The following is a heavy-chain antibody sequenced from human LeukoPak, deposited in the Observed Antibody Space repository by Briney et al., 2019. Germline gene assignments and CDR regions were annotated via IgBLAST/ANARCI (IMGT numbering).Heavy chain of an antibody. D-gene: IGHD6-13*01. Sequence: GGSLRLSRTASLVTPTDHAMHWVRQAPGKGLEWVSGIMWDSSRIDYADPVKGRFTISRDNAKNSLYLQMNSLRPEDTALYYFGEDISAGGLDCWGQGTLVTVTS. V-gene: IGHV3-9*02. J-gene: IGHJ4*02. CDR1: LVTPTDHA. CDR3: GEDISAGGLDC. CDR2: IMWDSSRI.